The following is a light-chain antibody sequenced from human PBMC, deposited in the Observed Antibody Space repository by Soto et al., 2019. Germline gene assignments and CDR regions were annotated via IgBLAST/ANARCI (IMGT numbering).Light chain of an antibody. CDR1: PGISNY. Sequence: DIQMPQSPSAMSASVGDRITITCRASPGISNYLDWFQQKPGKVPKLLIYAAYSLQSGVPSRFSGSGSGTAFTLTISNLQPEDFATYYGLQHNSYPRTFGQGTKVVIK. CDR2: AAY. V-gene: IGKV1-17*03. CDR3: LQHNSYPRT. J-gene: IGKJ1*01.